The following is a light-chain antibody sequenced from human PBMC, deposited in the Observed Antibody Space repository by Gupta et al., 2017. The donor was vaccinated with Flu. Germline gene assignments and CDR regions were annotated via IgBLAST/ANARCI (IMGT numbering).Light chain of an antibody. V-gene: IGLV2-14*01. CDR2: GVT. CDR3: SSYKTVSNWV. J-gene: IGLJ3*02. CDR1: SSDVGAYNF. Sequence: QSALTQPASVSGSPGQSITISCTGTSSDVGAYNFVSWYQHHPGKAPKVIIYGVTNRPSGVSDRFSGSKSGNTASLTISGLQAEDEADYYCSSYKTVSNWVFGGGTKLTVL.